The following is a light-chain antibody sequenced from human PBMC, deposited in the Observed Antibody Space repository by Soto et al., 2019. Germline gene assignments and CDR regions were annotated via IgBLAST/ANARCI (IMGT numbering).Light chain of an antibody. CDR3: SSYTSSNTLV. Sequence: QSALTQPASVSGSPGQSITISCTGNSSDVVAYNYVSWYQQHPGKAPKLMIFEVSARPSGVSNRFSGSKSGNTASLTISGLQAEDEADDYCSSYTSSNTLVFGGGTKLTVL. J-gene: IGLJ2*01. V-gene: IGLV2-14*01. CDR1: SSDVVAYNY. CDR2: EVS.